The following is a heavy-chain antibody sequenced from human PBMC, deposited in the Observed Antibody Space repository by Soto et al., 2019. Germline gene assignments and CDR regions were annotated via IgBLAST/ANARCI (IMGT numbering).Heavy chain of an antibody. CDR1: GGSVSSGDYY. D-gene: IGHD5-18*01. J-gene: IGHJ5*02. CDR3: ARIPVDTYMINWFDP. Sequence: SETLSLTCTVSGGSVSSGDYYWSWIRQPPGKGLEWIGYIYYSGSTNYNPSLKSRVSISLDTSKDQFSLRLTSVTAADTAVYYCARIPVDTYMINWFDPWGQGTLVTVSS. V-gene: IGHV4-61*08. CDR2: IYYSGST.